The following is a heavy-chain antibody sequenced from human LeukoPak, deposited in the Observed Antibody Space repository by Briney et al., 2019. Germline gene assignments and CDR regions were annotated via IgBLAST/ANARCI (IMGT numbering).Heavy chain of an antibody. CDR3: AKPPVYGSGFHH. J-gene: IGHJ1*01. D-gene: IGHD3-10*01. V-gene: IGHV3-23*01. Sequence: GGSLRLSCAASGFTFSKYAMSWVRQAPGKGLEWVSGISGSGGSTYYADSVKGRFIISRDNSKNTLYLQMNSLRAEDTAVYYCAKPPVYGSGFHHWGQGTLVTVSS. CDR1: GFTFSKYA. CDR2: ISGSGGST.